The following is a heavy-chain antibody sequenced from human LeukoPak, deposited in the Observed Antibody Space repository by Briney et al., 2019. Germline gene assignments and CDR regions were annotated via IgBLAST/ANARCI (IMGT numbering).Heavy chain of an antibody. CDR3: ARGHSSSSVYYYYGMDV. V-gene: IGHV3-30-3*01. Sequence: PGGSLRLSCAASGFTFSSYAMHWVRQAPGKGPEWVAVISYDGSNKYYADSVKGRFTISRDNSKNTLYLQMNSLRAEDTAVYYCARGHSSSSVYYYYGMDVWGQGTTVTVSS. D-gene: IGHD6-6*01. J-gene: IGHJ6*02. CDR1: GFTFSSYA. CDR2: ISYDGSNK.